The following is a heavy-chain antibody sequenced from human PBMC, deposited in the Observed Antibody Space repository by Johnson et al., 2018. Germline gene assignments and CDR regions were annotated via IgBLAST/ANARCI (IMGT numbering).Heavy chain of an antibody. CDR3: AKGGVERWLQLNI. V-gene: IGHV4-59*01. CDR2: IYYSGST. J-gene: IGHJ3*02. Sequence: QEGLREGGPGLVEPSETLALTCTVSGGSISSYYWSWIRQPPGKGLEWIGYIYYSGSTNYNPSLKSRVTISVDPSKNQFSLKLSSVTAADTAVYYCAKGGVERWLQLNIWGQGTMVTVSS. D-gene: IGHD5-24*01. CDR1: GGSISSYY.